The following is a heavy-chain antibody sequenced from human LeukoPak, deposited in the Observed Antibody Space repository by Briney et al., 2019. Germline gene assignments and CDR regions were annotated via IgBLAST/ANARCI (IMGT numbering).Heavy chain of an antibody. CDR2: INDRGGT. D-gene: IGHD6-6*01. CDR3: AGGGRGARLQS. J-gene: IGHJ4*02. CDR1: GGSFSGDY. Sequence: SETLSLTCAVYGGSFSGDYWSWIRQPPGKGLEWIGEINDRGGTSYNPSLKSRVTISADTSKNQFSLKVTSVTAADTAVYYCAGGGRGARLQSWGQGTPVTVSS. V-gene: IGHV4-34*01.